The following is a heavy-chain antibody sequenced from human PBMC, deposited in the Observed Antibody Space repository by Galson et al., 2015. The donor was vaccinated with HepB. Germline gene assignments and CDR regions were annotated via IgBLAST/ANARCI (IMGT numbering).Heavy chain of an antibody. CDR1: GFTFDNYG. CDR2: INWNGGST. V-gene: IGHV3-20*01. J-gene: IGHJ6*03. D-gene: IGHD2-2*01. CDR3: VREKGYCSSTSCYENYYYMDV. Sequence: SLRLSCAASGFTFDNYGMSWVRQAPGKGLEWVSGINWNGGSTGYADSVKGRFTISRDNAKNSLYLQMNSLRAEDTALYHCVREKGYCSSTSCYENYYYMDVWGKGTTVTVSS.